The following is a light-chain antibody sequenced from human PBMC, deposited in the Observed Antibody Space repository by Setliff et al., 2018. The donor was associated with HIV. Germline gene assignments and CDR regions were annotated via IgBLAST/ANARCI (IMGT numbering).Light chain of an antibody. CDR2: TNS. V-gene: IGLV1-47*01. Sequence: GTREQRVTISCSGSSSNVGGNYVYWYQHLPGTAPKLLIYTNSQRPSGVPDRFSGSKSGTSASLAISGLRSDDEADYYCAAWDDSLSGVVFGGGTQRTVL. CDR1: SSNVGGNY. CDR3: AAWDDSLSGVV. J-gene: IGLJ3*02.